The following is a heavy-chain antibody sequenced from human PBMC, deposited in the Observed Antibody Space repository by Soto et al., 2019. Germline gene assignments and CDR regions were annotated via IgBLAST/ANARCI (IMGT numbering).Heavy chain of an antibody. CDR1: GFIFSSYS. CDR3: ARGMRGGDLPFGY. V-gene: IGHV3-21*01. J-gene: IGHJ4*02. CDR2: ISSGGRYI. Sequence: EVQLVDSGGGLVKPGGSLRLSCAASGFIFSSYSMNWVRQAPGKGLEWVSSISSGGRYIYYADSVKGRFSISRDNAKNSLFLQMNSLRPEDTAVYYCARGMRGGDLPFGYWGQGTLVTVPS. D-gene: IGHD6-13*01.